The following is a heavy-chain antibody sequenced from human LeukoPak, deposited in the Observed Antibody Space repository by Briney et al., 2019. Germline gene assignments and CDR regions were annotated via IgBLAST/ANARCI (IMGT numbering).Heavy chain of an antibody. CDR2: ISGSGGST. J-gene: IGHJ4*02. Sequence: GGSLRLSCAASGFTFSSYAMSWVRQAPGKGLEWGSAISGSGGSTYYADSVKGRFTISRDNSKNTLYLQMNSLRAEDTAVYYCARDAPKGLGGDYADYWGQGTLVTVSS. CDR1: GFTFSSYA. D-gene: IGHD4-17*01. V-gene: IGHV3-23*01. CDR3: ARDAPKGLGGDYADY.